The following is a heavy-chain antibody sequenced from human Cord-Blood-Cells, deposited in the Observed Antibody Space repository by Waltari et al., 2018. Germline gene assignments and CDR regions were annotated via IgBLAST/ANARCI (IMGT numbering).Heavy chain of an antibody. CDR2: FDPEDGET. J-gene: IGHJ3*02. Sequence: QVQLVQSGAEVKKPGASVKVSCKVSGYTLTELSMHWVRQAPGKGVEWMGGFDPEDGETIDAPKFQGRVTRTEDTSTDTAYMEMSILRSVDTAVYYWATDLYSGSYYAFEIWGQGTMVTVSS. CDR1: GYTLTELS. V-gene: IGHV1-24*01. CDR3: ATDLYSGSYYAFEI. D-gene: IGHD1-26*01.